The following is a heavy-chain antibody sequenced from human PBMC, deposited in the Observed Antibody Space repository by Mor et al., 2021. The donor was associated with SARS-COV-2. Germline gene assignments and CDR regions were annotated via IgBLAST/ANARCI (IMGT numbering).Heavy chain of an antibody. J-gene: IGHJ4*02. CDR3: ARAVGYSDSRGYLDY. Sequence: VKGRFTSSRDNSKNTLYLPMNSLRAEDAAVYYCARAVGYSDSRGYLDYWGQGTLVTVSS. D-gene: IGHD3-22*01. V-gene: IGHV3-30*07.